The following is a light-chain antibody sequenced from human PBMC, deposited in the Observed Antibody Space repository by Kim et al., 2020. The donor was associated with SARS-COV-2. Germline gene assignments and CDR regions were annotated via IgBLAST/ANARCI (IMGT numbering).Light chain of an antibody. Sequence: QRGTTSCAGRTSNGGAGYQVLWYQLVPGTAPRLRISGQNRRPSGVPDRRSAPRAGTSASLAITGLQSEDEADYCGQSYDISVRSWVFGGGTQLTVL. CDR2: GQN. J-gene: IGLJ3*02. CDR1: TSNGGAGYQ. CDR3: QSYDISVRSWV. V-gene: IGLV1-40*01.